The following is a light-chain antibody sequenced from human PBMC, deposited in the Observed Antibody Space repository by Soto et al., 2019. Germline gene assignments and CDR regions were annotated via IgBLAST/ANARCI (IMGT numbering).Light chain of an antibody. Sequence: QSALTQPPSASGSPGQSVTISCTGTSSDVGGYNYVSWYRQHPGKAPKLMIYEVSKRPSGVPDRFSGSKSGNTASLTVSGLQDEDEADYYSSSYAGSNNYVFGTGTKVTVL. CDR2: EVS. CDR1: SSDVGGYNY. CDR3: SSYAGSNNYV. V-gene: IGLV2-8*01. J-gene: IGLJ1*01.